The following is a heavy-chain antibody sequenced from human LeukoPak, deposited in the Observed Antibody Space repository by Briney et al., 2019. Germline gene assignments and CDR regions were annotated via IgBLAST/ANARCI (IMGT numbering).Heavy chain of an antibody. CDR3: ARDAYGATFDAFDI. CDR2: IPSSGGSN. D-gene: IGHD4-17*01. Sequence: ARSLRLSCAAYGLTFRSYAMTWVRQAPGKGLEWLSYIPSSGGSNYYADSVKGRFTISRDNAKNSLYLQMNSLRVEDTAVYYCARDAYGATFDAFDIWGRGTTVTVSS. V-gene: IGHV3-48*04. J-gene: IGHJ3*02. CDR1: GLTFRSYA.